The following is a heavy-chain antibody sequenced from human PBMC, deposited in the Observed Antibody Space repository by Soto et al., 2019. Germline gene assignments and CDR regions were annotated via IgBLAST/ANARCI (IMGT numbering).Heavy chain of an antibody. J-gene: IGHJ4*02. CDR1: GFTFSSYA. D-gene: IGHD3-3*01. V-gene: IGHV3-23*01. Sequence: EVQLLESGGGLVQPGGSLRLSCAASGFTFSSYAMSWVRQAPGKGLEWVSAISGSGGSTYYADSVKGRFTISRDNSKNALYLQMNSLRAEDTAVYYCANDGDYDFWSGLDYWGQGTLVTVSS. CDR3: ANDGDYDFWSGLDY. CDR2: ISGSGGST.